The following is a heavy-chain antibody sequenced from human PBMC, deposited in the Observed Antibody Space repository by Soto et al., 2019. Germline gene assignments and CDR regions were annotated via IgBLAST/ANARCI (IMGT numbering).Heavy chain of an antibody. CDR3: AREVEVVVAATQLYYYYYYMDV. Sequence: GGSLRLSCAASGFTFSSYWMSWVRQAPGKGLEWVANIKQDGSEKYYVDSVKGRFTISRDNAKNSLYLQMNSLRAEDTAVYYCAREVEVVVAATQLYYYYYYMDVWGKGTTVTVSS. J-gene: IGHJ6*03. V-gene: IGHV3-7*01. CDR2: IKQDGSEK. CDR1: GFTFSSYW. D-gene: IGHD2-15*01.